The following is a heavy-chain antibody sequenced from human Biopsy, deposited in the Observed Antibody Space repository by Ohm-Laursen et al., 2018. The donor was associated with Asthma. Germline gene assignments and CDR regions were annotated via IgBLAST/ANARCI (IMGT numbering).Heavy chain of an antibody. CDR2: ISPLFGSS. CDR1: GGMFGHYA. Sequence: ESSVKVSCKASGGMFGHYAISWVRQDPGLGLEWMGGISPLFGSSNYAQWFQGRATITADIFTRTVYMELSGLGFDETAIYYCATPNPNRDILYYYYHKDVWGQGTTVIVSS. D-gene: IGHD3-3*02. CDR3: ATPNPNRDILYYYYHKDV. V-gene: IGHV1-69*06. J-gene: IGHJ6*02.